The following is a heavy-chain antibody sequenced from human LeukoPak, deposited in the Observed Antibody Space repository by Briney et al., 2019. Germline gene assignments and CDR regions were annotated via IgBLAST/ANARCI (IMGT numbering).Heavy chain of an antibody. Sequence: SETLSLTCTVSGYSIRSGYYWVWIRQPPGKGLERIGSIYHSGSTYYNPSLKTLVTISVDTSKNQFALKLSSVTAADTAVYYCARQRHGDYDYWGQGTLVTVSS. CDR1: GYSIRSGYY. CDR2: IYHSGST. V-gene: IGHV4-38-2*02. D-gene: IGHD4-17*01. CDR3: ARQRHGDYDY. J-gene: IGHJ4*02.